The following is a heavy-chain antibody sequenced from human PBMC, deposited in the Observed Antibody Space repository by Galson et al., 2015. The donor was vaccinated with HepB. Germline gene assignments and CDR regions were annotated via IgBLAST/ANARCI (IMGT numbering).Heavy chain of an antibody. J-gene: IGHJ4*02. CDR3: AKDGGYCSDGSCYFAVYYFDN. CDR2: ISYDGSNK. V-gene: IGHV3-30*18. CDR1: GFTFSSYG. D-gene: IGHD2-15*01. Sequence: SLRLSCAASGFTFSSYGMHWVRQAPGKGLEWVAVISYDGSNKYYADSVKGRFTVSRDNSKNTLYLQMNSLRAEDTAVFYCAKDGGYCSDGSCYFAVYYFDNWGQGTLVTVSS.